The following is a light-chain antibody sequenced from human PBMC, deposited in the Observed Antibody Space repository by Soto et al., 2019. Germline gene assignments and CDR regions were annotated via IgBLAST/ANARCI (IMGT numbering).Light chain of an antibody. CDR1: QSVLYSSNNKNY. CDR2: WAS. V-gene: IGKV4-1*01. J-gene: IGKJ2*01. CDR3: QQYESTPPT. Sequence: DIVMTQSPDSLAVPLGERATINCKSSQSVLYSSNNKNYLAWYQQRQGQPPKLLIYWASTREYGVPDRFSGSGSGTDFTLTTTSLQAEDVAVYYCQQYESTPPTFGQGTKLEIK.